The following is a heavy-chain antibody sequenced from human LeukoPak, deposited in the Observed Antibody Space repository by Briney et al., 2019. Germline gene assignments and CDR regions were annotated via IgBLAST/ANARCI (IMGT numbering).Heavy chain of an antibody. CDR3: ARGSLTYYDSSGYYYRAFDI. CDR2: IYYSGST. J-gene: IGHJ3*02. CDR1: GGSISSGGYY. V-gene: IGHV4-31*03. D-gene: IGHD3-22*01. Sequence: SETLSLTCTVSGGSISSGGYYWSWIRQHPGKGLEWIGYIYYSGSTYYNPSLKGRVTISVDTSKNQFSLKLSSVTAADTAVYYCARGSLTYYDSSGYYYRAFDIWGQGTMVTVSS.